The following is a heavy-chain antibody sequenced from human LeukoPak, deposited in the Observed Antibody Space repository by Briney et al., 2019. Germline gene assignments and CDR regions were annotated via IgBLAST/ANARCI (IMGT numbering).Heavy chain of an antibody. CDR1: GFTVSTNY. Sequence: GGSLRLSCAASGFTVSTNYMTWVRQAPGKGLEWVLVNSGGTTYYADSVKGRFSISRDNSKNTLYLQMNSLRAEDTAVYYCARYDYGRSGFDYWGQGTLVSVSS. J-gene: IGHJ4*02. CDR2: NSGGTT. V-gene: IGHV3-66*01. CDR3: ARYDYGRSGFDY. D-gene: IGHD5-12*01.